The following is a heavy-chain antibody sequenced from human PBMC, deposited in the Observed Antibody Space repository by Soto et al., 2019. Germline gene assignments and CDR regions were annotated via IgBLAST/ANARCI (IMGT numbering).Heavy chain of an antibody. CDR3: ARERTYQMFGDDALDF. J-gene: IGHJ3*01. V-gene: IGHV4-4*07. Sequence: SETLSLTCTVSGGSLNNYNWNWIRQSAGTGLEWIGRIYSSGKTYYNPSLKSRVTLSLDMLNNQISLKVTSVTAADTAMYYCARERTYQMFGDDALDFWGLGTMVTVSS. D-gene: IGHD2-2*01. CDR1: GGSLNNYN. CDR2: IYSSGKT.